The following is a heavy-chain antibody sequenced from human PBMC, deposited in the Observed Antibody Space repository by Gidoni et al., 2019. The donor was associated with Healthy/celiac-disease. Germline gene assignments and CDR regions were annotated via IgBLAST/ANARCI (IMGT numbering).Heavy chain of an antibody. Sequence: QVQLGQSGAEVKKPGSSVKVSCKASGGTVSRYAISGVRQAPGQGLEWMGWIIPIFGTATYAQRFQGRVTITADESTSTAYMELSSLRSEETAVYYCARELNGGYSYGYYFDSWGQGTLVTVSS. CDR1: GGTVSRYA. D-gene: IGHD5-18*01. CDR3: ARELNGGYSYGYYFDS. CDR2: IIPIFGTA. J-gene: IGHJ4*02. V-gene: IGHV1-69*01.